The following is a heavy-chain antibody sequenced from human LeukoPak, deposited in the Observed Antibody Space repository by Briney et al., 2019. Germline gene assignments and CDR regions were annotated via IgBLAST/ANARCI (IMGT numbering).Heavy chain of an antibody. CDR2: IYTSGST. V-gene: IGHV4-39*07. CDR3: AREGGYSGYAHYYMDV. D-gene: IGHD5-12*01. CDR1: GGSISSSSYY. J-gene: IGHJ6*03. Sequence: SETLSLTCTVSGGSISSSSYYWGWIRQPPGKGLQWIGRIYTSGSTNYNPSLKSRVTMSVDTSKNQFSLKLSSVTAADTAVYYCAREGGYSGYAHYYMDVWGKGTTVTVSS.